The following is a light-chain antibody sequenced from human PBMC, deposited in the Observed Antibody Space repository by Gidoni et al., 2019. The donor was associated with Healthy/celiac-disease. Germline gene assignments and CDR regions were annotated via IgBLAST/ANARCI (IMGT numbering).Light chain of an antibody. J-gene: IGKJ4*01. CDR1: PTVSSK. CDR3: QQYNNWLLLT. CDR2: GAS. Sequence: ERVRTQSPATLSVSPGERATLSCRASPTVSSKLAWYQQKPGPAPRLLIYGASTRATGIPARFSGSGSGTEFTLTISSLQSEDFAVYYCQQYNNWLLLTFGGGTKVEIK. V-gene: IGKV3-15*01.